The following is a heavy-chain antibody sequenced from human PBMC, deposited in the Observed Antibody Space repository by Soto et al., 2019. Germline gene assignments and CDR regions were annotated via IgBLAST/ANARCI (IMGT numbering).Heavy chain of an antibody. J-gene: IGHJ4*02. D-gene: IGHD3-10*01. CDR2: FRSSGDDGTT. V-gene: IGHV3-23*01. CDR3: AKKVKAGSRSPYFPY. CDR1: GFTLSSYS. Sequence: LSCADSGFTLSSYSMSLVRQAPGKGLEWVSGFRSSGDDGTTYYADSVKGRFTISRDNSKNTLFLQMNSLRAEDTAIYYCAKKVKAGSRSPYFPYSGKRTLVT.